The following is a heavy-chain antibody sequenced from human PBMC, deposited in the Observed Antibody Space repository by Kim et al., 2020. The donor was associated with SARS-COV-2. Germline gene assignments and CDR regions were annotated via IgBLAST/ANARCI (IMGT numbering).Heavy chain of an antibody. D-gene: IGHD2-21*02. V-gene: IGHV3-30*07. Sequence: VKGRFTISRDNSKNTLYLQMNSLRAEDTAVYYCARGEVTTQYYYYYGMDVWGQGTTVTVSS. J-gene: IGHJ6*02. CDR3: ARGEVTTQYYYYYGMDV.